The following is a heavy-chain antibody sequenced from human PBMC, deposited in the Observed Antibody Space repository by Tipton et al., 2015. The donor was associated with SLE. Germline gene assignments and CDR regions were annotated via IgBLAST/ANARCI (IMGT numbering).Heavy chain of an antibody. CDR2: IYYSGST. V-gene: IGHV4-61*01. Sequence: LRLSCAVSGYSISSGHYWSWIRQPPGKGLEWIGYIYYSGSTNYNPSLKSRVTISVDTSKNQFSLKLSSVTAADTAVYYCARDGASGVLWGQGTMVTVSS. CDR3: ARDGASGVL. D-gene: IGHD3-10*01. CDR1: GYSISSGHY. J-gene: IGHJ3*01.